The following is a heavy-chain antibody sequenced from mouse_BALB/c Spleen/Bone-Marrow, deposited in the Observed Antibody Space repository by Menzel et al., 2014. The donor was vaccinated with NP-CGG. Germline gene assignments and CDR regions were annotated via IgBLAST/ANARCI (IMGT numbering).Heavy chain of an antibody. V-gene: IGHV1S33*01. Sequence: LMESGPELVKPGALVKISCKASGYTFTSYDINWVKQRPGQGLEWIGWIYPGDGSTKYNEKFKGKATLTADKSSSTAYMQLSSPTSENSAVYLCARSGDSSGYGFAYWGQGTLVTVSA. J-gene: IGHJ3*01. CDR3: ARSGDSSGYGFAY. D-gene: IGHD3-2*01. CDR2: IYPGDGST. CDR1: GYTFTSYD.